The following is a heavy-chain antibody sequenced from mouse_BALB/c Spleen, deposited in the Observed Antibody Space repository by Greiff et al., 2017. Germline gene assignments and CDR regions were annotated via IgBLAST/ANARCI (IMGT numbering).Heavy chain of an antibody. CDR3: NAWGTGTYPDY. CDR1: GFNIKDYY. J-gene: IGHJ2*01. D-gene: IGHD4-1*01. CDR2: IDPENGDT. Sequence: EVKLVESGAELVRSGASVKLSCTASGFNIKDYYMHWVKQRPEQGLEWIGWIDPENGDTEYAPKFQGKATMTADTSSNTAYLQLSSLTSEDTAVYCCNAWGTGTYPDYWGQGTTLTVSS. V-gene: IGHV14-4*02.